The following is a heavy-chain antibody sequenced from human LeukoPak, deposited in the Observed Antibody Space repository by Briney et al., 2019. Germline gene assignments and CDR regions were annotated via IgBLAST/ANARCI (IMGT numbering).Heavy chain of an antibody. CDR3: ARDYDILDY. CDR2: IYTSGTT. V-gene: IGHV4-61*02. J-gene: IGHJ4*02. Sequence: SETLSLTCAVSGGSISSGGYSWSWIRQPAGRGLEWIGRIYTSGTTNYNPSLKSRVTMSVDTSKNQFSLKLSSVTAADTAVYYCARDYDILDYWGQGTLVTVSS. CDR1: GGSISSGGYS. D-gene: IGHD3-9*01.